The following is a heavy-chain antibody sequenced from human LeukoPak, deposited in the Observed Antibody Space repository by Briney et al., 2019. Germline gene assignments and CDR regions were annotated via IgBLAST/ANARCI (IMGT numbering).Heavy chain of an antibody. J-gene: IGHJ5*02. Sequence: ASVKVSCKASGYAFSGHYIHWVRQAPGQGLEWMGWINPNSGGTKYAQKFQGRVTMTRDMSITTAYLGLSRLRSDDTAMYYCAKGRVVAGSKSLTYHWMDPWGQGSLVTVSS. CDR1: GYAFSGHY. CDR3: AKGRVVAGSKSLTYHWMDP. D-gene: IGHD6-19*01. CDR2: INPNSGGT. V-gene: IGHV1-2*02.